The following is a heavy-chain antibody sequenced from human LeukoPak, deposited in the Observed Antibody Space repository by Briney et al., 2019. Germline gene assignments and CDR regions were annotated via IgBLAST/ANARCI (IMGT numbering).Heavy chain of an antibody. V-gene: IGHV5-51*01. CDR3: ARQEYCSGASCYTWLDP. CDR2: IYPADSDI. Sequence: GESLKISCKGSGYSINNYWIAWVRQMPGKGLEWMGIIYPADSDIRYSLSFQGQVTISADKSISTAYLQWNSLKASDTAMYYCARQEYCSGASCYTWLDPWGQGTLVTVSS. J-gene: IGHJ5*02. D-gene: IGHD2-15*01. CDR1: GYSINNYW.